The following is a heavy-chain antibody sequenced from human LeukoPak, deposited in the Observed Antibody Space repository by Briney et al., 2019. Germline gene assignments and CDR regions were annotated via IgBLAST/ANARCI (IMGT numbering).Heavy chain of an antibody. J-gene: IGHJ6*03. Sequence: PGGSLRLSCAGSGFMFSNYWMTWVRQAPGKGLEWVANIKEDGSEKHYVDSLKGRFTISRDNAKNSVYLQMNSLKTEDTAVYYCTRQTGTTYYYYMDVWGKGTTVTVSS. CDR1: GFMFSNYW. V-gene: IGHV3-7*03. CDR2: IKEDGSEK. CDR3: TRQTGTTYYYYMDV. D-gene: IGHD1-7*01.